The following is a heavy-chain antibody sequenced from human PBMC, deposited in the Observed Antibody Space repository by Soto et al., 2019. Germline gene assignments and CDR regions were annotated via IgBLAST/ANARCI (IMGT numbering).Heavy chain of an antibody. D-gene: IGHD6-19*01. V-gene: IGHV1-46*01. CDR3: ARAPGRGPGKKGIAVALYYFDY. CDR2: INPSGGST. J-gene: IGHJ4*02. Sequence: QVQLVQSGAEVKKPGASVKVSCKASGYTFTSYYMHWVRQAPGQGLEWMGIINPSGGSTSYAQKFQGRVTMTRDTSTSTVYMERSSLRSEDTAVYYCARAPGRGPGKKGIAVALYYFDYWGQGTLVTVSS. CDR1: GYTFTSYY.